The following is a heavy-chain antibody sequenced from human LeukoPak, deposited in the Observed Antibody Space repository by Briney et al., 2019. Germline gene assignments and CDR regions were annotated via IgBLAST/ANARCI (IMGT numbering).Heavy chain of an antibody. J-gene: IGHJ6*02. CDR2: ISSSSSYI. CDR1: RFTFSSYS. Sequence: GGSLRLSCAASRFTFSSYSMNWVRQAPGKGLEWVSSISSSSSYIYYADSVKGRFTISRDNAKNSLYLQMNSLRAEDTAVYYCAREMDTMMGYHYYGMDVWGQGTTVTVSS. D-gene: IGHD3-22*01. V-gene: IGHV3-21*01. CDR3: AREMDTMMGYHYYGMDV.